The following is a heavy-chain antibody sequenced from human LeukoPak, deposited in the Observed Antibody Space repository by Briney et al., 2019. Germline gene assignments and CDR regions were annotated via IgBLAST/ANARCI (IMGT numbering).Heavy chain of an antibody. D-gene: IGHD3-9*01. V-gene: IGHV3-33*01. CDR3: ARGNYDILTGYGLSFFDY. CDR2: IWYDGSNK. J-gene: IGHJ4*02. CDR1: GFTFSSYG. Sequence: GGSLRLSCAASGFTFSSYGMHWVRQVPGKGLEWVAVIWYDGSNKYYADSVKGRFTISRDNSKNTLYLQMNSLRAEDTAVYYCARGNYDILTGYGLSFFDYWGQGTLVTVSS.